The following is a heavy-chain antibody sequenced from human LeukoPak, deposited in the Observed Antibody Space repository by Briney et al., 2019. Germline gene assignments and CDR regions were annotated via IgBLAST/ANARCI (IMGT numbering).Heavy chain of an antibody. CDR3: VKDLGRYRNNCFDY. V-gene: IGHV3-23*01. J-gene: IGHJ4*02. D-gene: IGHD1-26*01. CDR1: GFTFCSYA. Sequence: GGSLRLSCAASGFTFCSYAMSWVRQAPEKGLEWASTISGSGGGTYYADSVKGRFTISRDDSKNTLYLQMNSLRAEDTAVYYCVKDLGRYRNNCFDYWGQGTLVTVSS. CDR2: ISGSGGGT.